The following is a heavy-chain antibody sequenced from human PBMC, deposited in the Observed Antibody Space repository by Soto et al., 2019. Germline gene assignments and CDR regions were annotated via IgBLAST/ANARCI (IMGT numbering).Heavy chain of an antibody. CDR1: GFSLSTSGVG. CDR2: IYWDDDK. D-gene: IGHD3-22*01. CDR3: VYLERWYYYDSRDYFDY. J-gene: IGHJ4*02. Sequence: QITLKESGPPLVKPTQTLTLTCTFSGFSLSTSGVGVGWIRQPPGKALEWLALIYWDDDKRYSPSLKSRLTITKDTSKNQVVLTMTNMDPVDTATYYCVYLERWYYYDSRDYFDYWGQGTLVTVSS. V-gene: IGHV2-5*02.